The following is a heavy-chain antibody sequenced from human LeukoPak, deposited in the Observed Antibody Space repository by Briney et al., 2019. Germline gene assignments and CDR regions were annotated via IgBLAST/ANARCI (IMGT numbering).Heavy chain of an antibody. CDR2: THYSGST. D-gene: IGHD2-21*02. CDR1: GGSISSYY. J-gene: IGHJ3*02. Sequence: SETLSLTCTVSGGSISSYYWSWLRRPPGKGLEYIGYTHYSGSTNYNPSLKSRVTISLDTSGNQFSLKLSSVTAADTAVYYCASGYCGGACQLGGVDMWGQGTMVTVSS. V-gene: IGHV4-59*01. CDR3: ASGYCGGACQLGGVDM.